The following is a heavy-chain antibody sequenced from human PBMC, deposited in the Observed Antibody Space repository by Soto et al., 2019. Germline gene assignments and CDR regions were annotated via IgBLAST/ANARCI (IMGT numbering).Heavy chain of an antibody. Sequence: QVQLQQGGAGLLKPSETLSLTCAVYGGSFSNYYWSWIRQPPGKGLEWIGEINDSGSTNYNPSLNTRVTISVDTSKPPCSLKLISVTEADTAVYYCARSQQPQLVRRNWFDSWGQGSLVTVSS. J-gene: IGHJ5*01. V-gene: IGHV4-34*01. CDR1: GGSFSNYY. D-gene: IGHD6-13*01. CDR2: INDSGST. CDR3: ARSQQPQLVRRNWFDS.